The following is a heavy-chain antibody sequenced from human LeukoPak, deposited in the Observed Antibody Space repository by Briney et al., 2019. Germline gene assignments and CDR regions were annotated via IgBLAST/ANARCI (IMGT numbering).Heavy chain of an antibody. J-gene: IGHJ4*02. CDR1: GFTFSSYG. CDR2: IRYDGSNK. CDR3: ARDLIVDTAMVTPTDY. Sequence: GGSLRLSCAASGFTFSSYGMHWVRQAPGKGLEWVAFIRYDGSNKYYADSVKGRFTISRDNSKNTLYLQMNSLRAEDTAVYYCARDLIVDTAMVTPTDYWGQGTLVTVSS. V-gene: IGHV3-30*02. D-gene: IGHD5-18*01.